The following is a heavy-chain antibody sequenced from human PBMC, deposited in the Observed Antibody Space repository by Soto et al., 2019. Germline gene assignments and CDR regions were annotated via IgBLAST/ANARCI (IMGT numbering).Heavy chain of an antibody. V-gene: IGHV3-48*02. J-gene: IGHJ4*02. D-gene: IGHD6-6*01. CDR2: ISSSSSTI. CDR3: ARDIAARPRVLGY. Sequence: GGSLRLSCAASGFTFSSYSMNWVRQAPGKGLEWVSYISSSSSTIYYADSVKGRITISRDNAKNSLYLQMNSLIDEDTAVYYCARDIAARPRVLGYWGQGTLVTVSS. CDR1: GFTFSSYS.